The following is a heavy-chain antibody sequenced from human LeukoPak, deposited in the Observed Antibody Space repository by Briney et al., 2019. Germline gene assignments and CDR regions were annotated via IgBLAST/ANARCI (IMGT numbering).Heavy chain of an antibody. Sequence: ASVKVSCKASGYTFTGYYIHWVRQAPGQGLEWMGWINPDSGGTNYAQKFQGRVTMTRDTSITTAYMELSRLRSDDTAVYYCARVNDYGSGSWGDYWGQGTLATVSS. V-gene: IGHV1-2*02. CDR3: ARVNDYGSGSWGDY. CDR1: GYTFTGYY. J-gene: IGHJ4*02. CDR2: INPDSGGT. D-gene: IGHD3-10*01.